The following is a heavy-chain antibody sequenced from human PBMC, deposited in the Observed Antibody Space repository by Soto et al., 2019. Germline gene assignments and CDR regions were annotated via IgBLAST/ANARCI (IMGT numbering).Heavy chain of an antibody. CDR2: IYSGGST. J-gene: IGHJ1*01. Sequence: EVQLVESGGGLVQPGGSLRLSCAASGFTVSSNYMSWVRQAPGRGLEWVSVIYSGGSTYYADSVKGRFTISRDNSKNTLYLQRESLGAEDTGVEYGARERIAGAGNAEYCRHWGQGTLVTVSS. D-gene: IGHD6-19*01. CDR3: ARERIAGAGNAEYCRH. V-gene: IGHV3-66*01. CDR1: GFTVSSNY.